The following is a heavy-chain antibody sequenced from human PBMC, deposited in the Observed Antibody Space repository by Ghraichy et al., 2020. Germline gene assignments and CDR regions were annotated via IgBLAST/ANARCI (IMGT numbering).Heavy chain of an antibody. CDR3: ARVLEYSSSSGVYYYYYGMDV. J-gene: IGHJ6*02. V-gene: IGHV3-21*01. CDR2: ISSSSSYI. CDR1: GFTFSSYS. Sequence: GGSLRLSCAASGFTFSSYSMNWVRQAPGKGLEWVSSISSSSSYICYADSVKGRFTISRDNAKNSLYLQMNSLRAEDTAVYYCARVLEYSSSSGVYYYYYGMDVWGQGTTVTVSS. D-gene: IGHD6-6*01.